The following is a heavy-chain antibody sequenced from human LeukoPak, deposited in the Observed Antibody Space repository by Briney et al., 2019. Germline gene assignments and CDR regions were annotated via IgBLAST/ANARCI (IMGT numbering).Heavy chain of an antibody. V-gene: IGHV3-30*04. Sequence: GGSLRLSCAAAVFTSSNSAMHWVRQAPGKGLEWVAVISYDGSNKYYADSVKGRFTISRDNSKSTLYLQMNTLRGEDTAVYYCARDRYDYVWGTYRYLYYYDYWGQGNLVTVSS. CDR3: ARDRYDYVWGTYRYLYYYDY. J-gene: IGHJ4*02. CDR1: VFTSSNSA. CDR2: ISYDGSNK. D-gene: IGHD3-16*02.